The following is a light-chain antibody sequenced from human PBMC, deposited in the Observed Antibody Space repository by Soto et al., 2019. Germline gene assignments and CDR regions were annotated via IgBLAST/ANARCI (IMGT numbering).Light chain of an antibody. Sequence: EVVLAQSPGTLSLSPGERATLSCRASQSISNSLAWYQQRPGQAPRLLIYGASNRAAGIPDKFSGSGSGTDFTLIINRLEPEDFAVYSCHQYGSSPPTFGQGTKVDI. CDR3: HQYGSSPPT. CDR1: QSISNS. CDR2: GAS. J-gene: IGKJ1*01. V-gene: IGKV3-20*01.